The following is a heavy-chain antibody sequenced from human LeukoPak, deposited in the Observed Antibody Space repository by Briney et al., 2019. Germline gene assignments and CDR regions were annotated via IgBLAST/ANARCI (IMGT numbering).Heavy chain of an antibody. V-gene: IGHV3-21*01. J-gene: IGHJ4*02. CDR3: TRGPMVRGPDY. Sequence: GSLRLSCAASGFTFSSYSMNWVRQAPGKGLEWVSSISRSSSNKYYADSVKGRFTISRDNSKNSLYLQMNSLRAEDTAVYYCTRGPMVRGPDYWGQGTLVTVSS. CDR2: ISRSSSNK. D-gene: IGHD3-10*01. CDR1: GFTFSSYS.